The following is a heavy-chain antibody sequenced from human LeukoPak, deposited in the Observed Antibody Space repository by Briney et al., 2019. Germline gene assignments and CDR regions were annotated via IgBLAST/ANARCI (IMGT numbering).Heavy chain of an antibody. J-gene: IGHJ2*01. Sequence: SETLSLTCTVSGGSISGYYWSWIRQPPGKGLEWIGYIYYTESTNYNPSLQSRVTISVGTSKNQFSLKLSSVTAADTAVYYCARPANGDYWYFDLWGRGTLVTVSS. CDR3: ARPANGDYWYFDL. CDR2: IYYTEST. D-gene: IGHD4-17*01. CDR1: GGSISGYY. V-gene: IGHV4-59*08.